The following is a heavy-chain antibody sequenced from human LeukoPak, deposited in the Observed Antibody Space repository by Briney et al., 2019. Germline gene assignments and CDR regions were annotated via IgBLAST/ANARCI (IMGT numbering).Heavy chain of an antibody. V-gene: IGHV4-31*03. Sequence: SETLSLTCTASGGSISSGGYYWSWIRQHPGKGLEWIGYIYYSGSTYYNPSLKSRVTISVDTSKNQFSLKLGSVTAADTAVYYCAREITMVRGVIHNYFDYWGQGTLVTVSS. J-gene: IGHJ4*02. CDR1: GGSISSGGYY. CDR3: AREITMVRGVIHNYFDY. D-gene: IGHD3-10*01. CDR2: IYYSGST.